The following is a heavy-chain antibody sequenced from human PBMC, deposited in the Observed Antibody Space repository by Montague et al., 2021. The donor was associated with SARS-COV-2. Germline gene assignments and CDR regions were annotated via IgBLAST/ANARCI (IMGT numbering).Heavy chain of an antibody. J-gene: IGHJ4*02. CDR2: INYSGVDA. Sequence: SLRLSCAASGFAFSTYAVSWVRQAPGKGLEWVAVINYSGVDAFYADSVRGRFTIFRDNSRNTVYLQMNSLRAADTAVYQCAKHRENSGISYYFDSWGQGTMVTVSS. D-gene: IGHD1-7*01. CDR3: AKHRENSGISYYFDS. V-gene: IGHV3-23*01. CDR1: GFAFSTYA.